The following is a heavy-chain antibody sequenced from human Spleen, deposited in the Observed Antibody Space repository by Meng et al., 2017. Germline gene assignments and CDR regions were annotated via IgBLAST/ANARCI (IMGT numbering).Heavy chain of an antibody. J-gene: IGHJ4*02. D-gene: IGHD4-11*01. CDR2: MYYSWST. CDR3: ARGPTTMAHDFDY. CDR1: CGSISSGGYD. Sequence: LQALGPGPVKPPQTPALPCTYTCGSISSGGYDWSWIHYHPWKGLEWIGHMYYSWSTYYNPSLKSRVTISVATSQNQFPLKQRSVTAADSAVYYCARGPTTMAHDFDYWGQGTLVTVSS. V-gene: IGHV4-31*03.